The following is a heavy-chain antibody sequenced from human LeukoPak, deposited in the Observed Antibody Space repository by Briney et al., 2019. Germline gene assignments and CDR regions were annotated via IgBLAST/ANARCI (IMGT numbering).Heavy chain of an antibody. D-gene: IGHD3-10*01. Sequence: SETLSLTCAVYGGSFSGYYWSWIRQPPGKGLEWIGEINHSGSTNYNPSLKSRVTISVDTSKNQFSLKLSSVTAADTAVYYCASGKHYYGSGSYYNDYWGQGTLVTVSS. V-gene: IGHV4-34*01. CDR1: GGSFSGYY. J-gene: IGHJ4*02. CDR3: ASGKHYYGSGSYYNDY. CDR2: INHSGST.